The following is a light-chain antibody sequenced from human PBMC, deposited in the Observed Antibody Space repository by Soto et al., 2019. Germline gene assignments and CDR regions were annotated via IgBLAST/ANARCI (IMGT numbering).Light chain of an antibody. CDR3: QQSYSSRT. CDR1: QSIGYY. CDR2: AAS. J-gene: IGKJ1*01. Sequence: DIQMTRSPSCLSASVLDILTVCFLASQSIGYYLNWYQQKPGKAPQLLIYAASNLQSGVPSRFSGSGSGTDFTLTITSLQTEDFATYYCQQSYSSRTFGQGTKVDI. V-gene: IGKV1-39*01.